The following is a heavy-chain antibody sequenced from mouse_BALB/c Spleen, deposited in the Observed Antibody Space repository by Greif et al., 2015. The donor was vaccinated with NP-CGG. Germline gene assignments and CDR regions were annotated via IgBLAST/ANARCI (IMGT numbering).Heavy chain of an antibody. D-gene: IGHD2-4*01. CDR2: ISSGGSYT. J-gene: IGHJ3*01. V-gene: IGHV5-6-4*01. CDR3: TRDDYDYDGGAWFAY. Sequence: EVKVVESGGGLVKPGGSLKLSCAASGFTFSSYSMSWVRQTPEKRLEWVATISSGGSYTYYPDSVKGRFTISRDNAKNTLYLQMSSLKSEDTAMYYCTRDDYDYDGGAWFAYWGQGTLVTVSA. CDR1: GFTFSSYS.